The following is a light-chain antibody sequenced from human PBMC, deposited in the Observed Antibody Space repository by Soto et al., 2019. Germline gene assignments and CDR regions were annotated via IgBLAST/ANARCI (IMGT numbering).Light chain of an antibody. CDR3: QQRSDWPPGFT. J-gene: IGKJ5*01. V-gene: IGKV3-15*01. Sequence: IVTTQSPVTLSVSPGERATLSCRASQNISRSLAWYQQKPGQGPSLLIYGTSTRAGGVPARFSGSGSGTDFTLTISSLEPEDFAVYYCQQRSDWPPGFTFGQGTRLEI. CDR2: GTS. CDR1: QNISRS.